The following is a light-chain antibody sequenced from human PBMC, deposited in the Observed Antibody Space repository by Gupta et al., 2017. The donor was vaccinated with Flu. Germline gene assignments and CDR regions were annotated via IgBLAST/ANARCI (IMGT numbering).Light chain of an antibody. Sequence: ATRMTQSPSSVSASTGDRVTITCRASQGISNSLAWYQQKPGQAPELLIYAASTLQSGVPSRFSGSGSGTDFTLTISWLQPEDFAIYYCQQYYTNSPLTFGGGTKVEMK. CDR2: AAS. CDR1: QGISNS. V-gene: IGKV1-8*01. CDR3: QQYYTNSPLT. J-gene: IGKJ4*01.